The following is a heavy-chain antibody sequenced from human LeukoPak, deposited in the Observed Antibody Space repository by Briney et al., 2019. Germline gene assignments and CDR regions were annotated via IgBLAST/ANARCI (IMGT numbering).Heavy chain of an antibody. V-gene: IGHV3-48*03. CDR2: ISSSGSTI. J-gene: IGHJ6*02. CDR3: ARALLPVRFLGYYGMDV. Sequence: GGSLRLSSAASGFTFSSYEMNWVRQAPGKGLEWVSYISSSGSTIYYADSVKGRFTISRDNAKNSLYLQMNSLRAEDTAVYYCARALLPVRFLGYYGMDVWGQGTTVTVSS. CDR1: GFTFSSYE. D-gene: IGHD3-3*01.